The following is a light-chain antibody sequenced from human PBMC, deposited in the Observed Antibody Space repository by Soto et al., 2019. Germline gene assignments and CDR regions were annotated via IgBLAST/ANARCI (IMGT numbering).Light chain of an antibody. CDR3: EEYGSLPWT. CDR1: QSVSSSF. V-gene: IGKV3-20*01. Sequence: EIVLTQSPGTLSLSPGERATLACRASQSVSSSFLAWYQQKPGQAPRLLIYGASSRATGIPDRFSGGGSGTDFTVAISGLEPEDFAVYYCEEYGSLPWTFGQGTMVEIK. J-gene: IGKJ1*01. CDR2: GAS.